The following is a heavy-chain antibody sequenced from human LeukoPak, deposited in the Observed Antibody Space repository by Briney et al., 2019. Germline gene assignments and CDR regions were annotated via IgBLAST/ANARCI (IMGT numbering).Heavy chain of an antibody. V-gene: IGHV3-23*01. CDR3: AKGDWGGVGATSFDY. J-gene: IGHJ4*02. D-gene: IGHD1-26*01. Sequence: GGSLRLSCAASGFTFSSYAMSWVRQAPGKGLEWVSAISGSGGSTYYADFVKGRFTISRDNSKNTLYLQMNSLRAEDTAVYYCAKGDWGGVGATSFDYWGQGTLVTVSS. CDR1: GFTFSSYA. CDR2: ISGSGGST.